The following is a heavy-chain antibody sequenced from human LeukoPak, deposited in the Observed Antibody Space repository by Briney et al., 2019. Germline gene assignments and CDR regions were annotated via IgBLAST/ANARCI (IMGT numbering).Heavy chain of an antibody. CDR3: AREGGWYPRIDY. J-gene: IGHJ4*02. V-gene: IGHV4-30-4*08. D-gene: IGHD6-19*01. Sequence: SQTLSLTCTVSGGSISSGDYYWSWIRQPPGKGLEWFGYIYYSGSTYYNPSLKSRVTISVDTSKNQFSPKLSSVTAADTAVYYCAREGGWYPRIDYWGQGTLVTVSS. CDR2: IYYSGST. CDR1: GGSISSGDYY.